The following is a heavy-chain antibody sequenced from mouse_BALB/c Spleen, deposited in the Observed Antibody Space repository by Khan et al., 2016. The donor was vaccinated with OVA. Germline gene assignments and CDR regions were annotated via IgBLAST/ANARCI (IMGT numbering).Heavy chain of an antibody. J-gene: IGHJ2*01. CDR3: AREEALYYFDY. CDR2: IYPGTDNT. D-gene: IGHD3-2*02. V-gene: IGHV1-76*01. CDR1: GYIFTSYW. Sequence: QVQLKQSGAELVGPGTSVKLSCKTSGYIFTSYWIHWVKQRSGQGLEWIARIYPGTDNTYYSEKFKDKATLTADKSSSTAYLQLSSLKSEDSAVFFCAREEALYYFDYWGQGTTLTVSS.